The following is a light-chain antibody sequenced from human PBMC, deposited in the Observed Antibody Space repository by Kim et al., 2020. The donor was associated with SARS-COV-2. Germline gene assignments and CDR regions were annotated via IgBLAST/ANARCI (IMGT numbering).Light chain of an antibody. CDR2: SNN. CDR3: GAWDYNLNWPR. J-gene: IGLJ1*01. CDR1: SSNIGSNN. Sequence: QSVLTQPPSASGTPGQRVTISCSGSSSNIGSNNVNWYQQLPGTAPQLLIYSNNQRPSGVPDRFSGSKSGTSASLAISGLQAEGEADYYCGAWDYNLNWPRFGTGTKVTVL. V-gene: IGLV1-44*01.